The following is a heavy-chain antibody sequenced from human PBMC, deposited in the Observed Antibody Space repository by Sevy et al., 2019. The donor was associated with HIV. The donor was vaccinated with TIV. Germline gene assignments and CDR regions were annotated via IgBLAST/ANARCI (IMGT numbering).Heavy chain of an antibody. Sequence: GGSLRLSCAASGFAFSGSTVHWVRQASGKGLEWVGRIRSKAYNFAPTYAASLKGRFTISRDDSKNTAYLQLNGLKTEDTAVYYCTGGAPYPMDVWGQGTTVTVS. CDR3: TGGAPYPMDV. CDR2: IRSKAYNFAP. CDR1: GFAFSGST. D-gene: IGHD3-10*01. V-gene: IGHV3-73*01. J-gene: IGHJ6*02.